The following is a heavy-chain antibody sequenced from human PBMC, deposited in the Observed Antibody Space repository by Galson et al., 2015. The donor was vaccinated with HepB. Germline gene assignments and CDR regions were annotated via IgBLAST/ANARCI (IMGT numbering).Heavy chain of an antibody. D-gene: IGHD1-26*01. CDR1: GYRFRSYG. J-gene: IGHJ3*02. CDR2: TSAYYDNA. V-gene: IGHV1-18*04. CDR3: ARVGRWEVMNDALDI. Sequence: SVKVSCKGFGYRFRSYGISWVRQAPGQGLEWMGWTSAYYDNAKYSQKFQGRIAIVTDTSTDTVHLDLWKLRSDDTAIYFCARVGRWEVMNDALDIWGQGTMITVSS.